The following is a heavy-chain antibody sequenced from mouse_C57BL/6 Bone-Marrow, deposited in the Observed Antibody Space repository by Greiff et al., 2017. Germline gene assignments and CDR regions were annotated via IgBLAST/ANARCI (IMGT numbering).Heavy chain of an antibody. J-gene: IGHJ2*01. Sequence: QVQLQQSGAELVKPGASVKMSCKASGYTFTSYWITWVKQRPGQGLEWIGDIYPGSGSTNTNEKFKSKAKLTVDTSSSTAYMQLSSRTSEDSAVYYCASRGGSSGYLDYWGQGTTLTVSS. CDR1: GYTFTSYW. CDR2: IYPGSGST. D-gene: IGHD3-2*02. V-gene: IGHV1-55*01. CDR3: ASRGGSSGYLDY.